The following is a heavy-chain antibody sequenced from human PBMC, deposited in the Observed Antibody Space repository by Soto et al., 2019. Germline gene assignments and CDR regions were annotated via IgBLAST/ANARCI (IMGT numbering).Heavy chain of an antibody. D-gene: IGHD6-13*01. Sequence: QVQLQESGPGLVKPSGTLSLTCAVSGGSIGSSNWWNWLRQSPGKGLEWIGEVYHSGSTNYNPSLKSRVTMSVDSSKNEFSLKLRSVTAADTAVYYCARGTPIPAAGDTFDIWGQGTMVTVSS. CDR2: VYHSGST. V-gene: IGHV4-4*02. CDR3: ARGTPIPAAGDTFDI. CDR1: GGSIGSSNW. J-gene: IGHJ3*02.